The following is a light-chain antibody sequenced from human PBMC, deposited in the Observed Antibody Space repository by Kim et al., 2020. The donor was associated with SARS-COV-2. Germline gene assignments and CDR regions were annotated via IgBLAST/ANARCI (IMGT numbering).Light chain of an antibody. CDR1: QSVSSSY. CDR2: GAS. CDR3: QQYGGSLLT. J-gene: IGKJ4*02. Sequence: SPGERATLSCRASQSVSSSYLAWYQQKPGQAPRLLIYGASSRATGIPDRFSGSGSGTDFTLTISRLEPEDFAVYYCQQYGGSLLTFGGGTKVDIK. V-gene: IGKV3-20*01.